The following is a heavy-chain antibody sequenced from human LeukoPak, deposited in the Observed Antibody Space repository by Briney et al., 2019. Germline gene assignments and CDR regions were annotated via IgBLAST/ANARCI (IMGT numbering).Heavy chain of an antibody. J-gene: IGHJ4*02. D-gene: IGHD3-10*01. CDR1: GYTFTSYG. CDR3: ARDVLLLWFGESSGYYFDY. Sequence: GASVKVSCKASGYTFTSYGISWVRQAPGQGLEWMGWISAYNGNTNYAQKLQGRVTMTTDTSTSTAYMELRSLRSDDTAVYYCARDVLLLWFGESSGYYFDYRGQGTLVTVSS. CDR2: ISAYNGNT. V-gene: IGHV1-18*01.